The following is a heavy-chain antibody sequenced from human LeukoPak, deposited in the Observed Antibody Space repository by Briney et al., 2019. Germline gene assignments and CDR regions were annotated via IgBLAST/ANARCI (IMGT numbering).Heavy chain of an antibody. Sequence: GRSLRLSCAASGFTFSSYGMHWVRQAPGKGLEWVAVIWYDGSNKYYADSVKGRFTISRDNSKNTLYLRMNSLRAEDTAVYYCARDLRWSHYWYFDLWGRGTLVTVSS. CDR2: IWYDGSNK. D-gene: IGHD2-15*01. J-gene: IGHJ2*01. CDR3: ARDLRWSHYWYFDL. V-gene: IGHV3-33*01. CDR1: GFTFSSYG.